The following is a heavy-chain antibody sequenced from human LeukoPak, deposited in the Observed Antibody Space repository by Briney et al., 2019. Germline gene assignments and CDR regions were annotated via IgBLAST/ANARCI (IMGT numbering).Heavy chain of an antibody. J-gene: IGHJ4*02. CDR2: IIPIFGTA. CDR3: ETYYYDSSGYLGVDY. V-gene: IGHV1-69*13. D-gene: IGHD3-22*01. CDR1: GGTFSSYA. Sequence: RASVKVSCKASGGTFSSYAISWVRQAPGQGLEWMGGIIPIFGTANYAQKFQGRVTITADESTSTAYMELSSLRSEDTAVYYCETYYYDSSGYLGVDYWGQGTLVTVSS.